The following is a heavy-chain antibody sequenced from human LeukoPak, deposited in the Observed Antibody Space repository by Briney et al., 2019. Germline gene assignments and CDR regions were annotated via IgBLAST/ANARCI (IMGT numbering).Heavy chain of an antibody. CDR2: ISGSGGST. V-gene: IGHV3-23*01. D-gene: IGHD3-10*01. J-gene: IGHJ5*02. CDR1: GFTFSSYA. CDR3: AKDITMVRGIWAYNWFDP. Sequence: GGSLRLSCAASGFTFSSYAMSWVRQAPGKGLEWVSAISGSGGSTYYADSVKGRFTISRDNSKNTLYLQMNSLRAEDTAVYYCAKDITMVRGIWAYNWFDPWGQGTLVTVSS.